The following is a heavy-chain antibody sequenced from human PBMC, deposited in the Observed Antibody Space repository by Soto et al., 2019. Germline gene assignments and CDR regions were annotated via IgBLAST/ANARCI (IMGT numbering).Heavy chain of an antibody. D-gene: IGHD3-22*01. CDR3: TKSWLFEKNWFDP. V-gene: IGHV3-23*01. Sequence: PGGSLRLSCAASGFSFTTYGMSWVRQAPGEGLEWVSDISSTGLYTYLADSVKGRFTISRDNSKNTLYLQMNSLRVDDTAVYFCTKSWLFEKNWFDPRGQGTLVTVSS. CDR2: ISSTGLYT. CDR1: GFSFTTYG. J-gene: IGHJ5*02.